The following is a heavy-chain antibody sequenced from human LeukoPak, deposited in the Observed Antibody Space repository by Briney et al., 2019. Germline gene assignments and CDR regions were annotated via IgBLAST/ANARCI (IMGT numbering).Heavy chain of an antibody. D-gene: IGHD3-3*01. CDR2: IYDSGST. CDR1: GGSIRSSYYY. CDR3: ARASGYYRLFDY. J-gene: IGHJ4*02. Sequence: SETLSHTCTVSGGSIRSSYYYWGWIRQPPGKGLEWIGSIYDSGSTYYNPSLKSRVTISVDTSKNQFSLKLSSVTAADTAVYYCARASGYYRLFDYWGQGTLVTVSS. V-gene: IGHV4-39*07.